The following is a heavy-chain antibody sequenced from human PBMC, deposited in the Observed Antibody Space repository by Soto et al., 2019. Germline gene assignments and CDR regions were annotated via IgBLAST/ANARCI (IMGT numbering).Heavy chain of an antibody. V-gene: IGHV2-5*02. D-gene: IGHD5-18*01. CDR1: GFSLSTSGVG. Sequence: QITLKESGPTLVKPTQTLTLTCTFSGFSLSTSGVGVGWIRQPPGKALEWLALIYWDDDKRYSPSLKCRLTIXXXXHNXXXHPQKRRLPIXXDXSXXQVVPTMTNMDPVDTATYYCAPSNGGYSYPDWFDPWGQGTLVTVSS. CDR3: APSNGGYSYPDWFDP. CDR2: IYWDDDK. J-gene: IGHJ5*02.